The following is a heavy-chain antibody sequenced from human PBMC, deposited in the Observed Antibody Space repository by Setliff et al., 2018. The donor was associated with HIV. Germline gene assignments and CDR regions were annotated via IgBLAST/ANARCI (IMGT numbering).Heavy chain of an antibody. CDR2: IIPIFNTG. D-gene: IGHD2-15*01. CDR3: ARGSGGYCGGGSCYFGFGLAL. Sequence: SVKVSCKASGGTFRGYSITWVRQAPGQGLEWMGGIIPIFNTGNYAQKFQGRVTITADESTSTAYMELSSLGSEHTAVYYCARGSGGYCGGGSCYFGFGLALWGQGTTVTVSS. CDR1: GGTFRGYS. J-gene: IGHJ6*02. V-gene: IGHV1-69*13.